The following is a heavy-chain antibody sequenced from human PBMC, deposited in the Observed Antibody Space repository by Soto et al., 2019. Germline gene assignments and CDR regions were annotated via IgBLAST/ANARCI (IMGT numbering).Heavy chain of an antibody. CDR2: IIPIFGTA. Sequence: QVQLVQSGAEVKKPGSSVKVSCKASGGTFSSYAISWVRQAPGQGLEWMGGIIPIFGTANYAQKFQGRVTISADKSTSTVYMELSSLRSEDTAVYYCASQGIAAAGGGVDPWGQGTLVTVSS. CDR3: ASQGIAAAGGGVDP. J-gene: IGHJ5*02. V-gene: IGHV1-69*06. D-gene: IGHD6-13*01. CDR1: GGTFSSYA.